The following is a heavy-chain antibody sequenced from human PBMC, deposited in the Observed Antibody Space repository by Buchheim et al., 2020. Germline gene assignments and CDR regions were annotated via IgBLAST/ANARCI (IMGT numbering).Heavy chain of an antibody. CDR1: GDSISNYY. V-gene: IGHV4-59*01. Sequence: QVQLRESGPGLVKPSETLSLTCTVSGDSISNYYWSWIRQSPGKGLEWIGYVYYTGSPIYNPSLKSRLNILVDRSRNQFSLRRASVTAADTAVYDCGRLLAAGTFVVEHGGQGTL. CDR2: VYYTGSP. CDR3: GRLLAAGTFVVEH. J-gene: IGHJ4*02. D-gene: IGHD2-21*01.